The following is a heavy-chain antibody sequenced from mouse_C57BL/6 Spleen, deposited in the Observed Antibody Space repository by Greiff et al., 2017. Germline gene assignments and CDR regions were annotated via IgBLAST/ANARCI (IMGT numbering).Heavy chain of an antibody. CDR1: GYAFSSSW. V-gene: IGHV1-82*01. J-gene: IGHJ4*01. Sequence: QVHVKQSGPELVKPGASVKISCKASGYAFSSSWMNWVKQRPGKGLEWIGRIYPGDGDTNYNGKFKGKATLTADKSSSTAYMQLSSLTSEDSAVYFCARLGVLRYAMDYWGQGTSVTVSS. CDR3: ARLGVLRYAMDY. D-gene: IGHD1-1*01. CDR2: IYPGDGDT.